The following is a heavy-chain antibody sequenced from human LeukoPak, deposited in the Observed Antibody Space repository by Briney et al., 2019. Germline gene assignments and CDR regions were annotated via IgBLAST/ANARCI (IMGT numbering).Heavy chain of an antibody. D-gene: IGHD1-26*01. J-gene: IGHJ2*01. V-gene: IGHV3-21*04. CDR3: GRITVGGSTWHFDL. Sequence: GGSLRLSCAASGFTFSSYSMNWVRQAPGKGLEWVSSISSSSSYIYYADSVKGRFTISRDNAKNSLYLQMNSLRTEDTAVYHCGRITVGGSTWHFDLWGRGTLVTVSS. CDR2: ISSSSSYI. CDR1: GFTFSSYS.